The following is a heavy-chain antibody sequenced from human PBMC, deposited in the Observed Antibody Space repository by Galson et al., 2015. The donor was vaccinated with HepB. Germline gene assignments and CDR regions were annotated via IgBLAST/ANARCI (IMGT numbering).Heavy chain of an antibody. D-gene: IGHD3-22*01. Sequence: SVKVSCKASGGTFSSYTISWVRQAPGQGLEWMGRIIPILGIANYAQKFQGRVTITADKSTSTAYMELSSLRSEDTAVYYCARAYYDSSGYRAQGLFDYWGQGTLVTVSS. CDR2: IIPILGIA. CDR1: GGTFSSYT. J-gene: IGHJ4*02. CDR3: ARAYYDSSGYRAQGLFDY. V-gene: IGHV1-69*02.